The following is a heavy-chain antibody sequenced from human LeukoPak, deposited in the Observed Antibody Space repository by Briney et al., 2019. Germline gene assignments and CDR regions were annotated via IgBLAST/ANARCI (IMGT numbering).Heavy chain of an antibody. CDR1: GFTFSSYA. CDR2: ISGSGGST. J-gene: IGHJ4*02. CDR3: ARAYRYCSSTSCYAFDY. Sequence: GGSLRLSCAASGFTFSSYAMSWVRQAPGKGLEWVSAISGSGGSTYYADSVKGRFTISRDNSKNTLYLQMNSLRAEDTAVYYCARAYRYCSSTSCYAFDYWGQGTLVTVSS. V-gene: IGHV3-23*01. D-gene: IGHD2-2*01.